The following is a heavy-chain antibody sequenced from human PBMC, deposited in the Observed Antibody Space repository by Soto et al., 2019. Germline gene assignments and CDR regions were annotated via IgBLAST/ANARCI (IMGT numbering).Heavy chain of an antibody. CDR2: IIPIFGTA. D-gene: IGHD4-17*01. CDR3: ARVRSDYGDKRASYYFDY. V-gene: IGHV1-69*13. CDR1: GGTFSSYA. J-gene: IGHJ4*02. Sequence: ASVKVSCKASGGTFSSYAISWVRQAPGQGLEWMGGIIPIFGTANYAQKFQGRVTITADESTSTAYMELSSLRSEDTAVYYCARVRSDYGDKRASYYFDYWGQGTLVTVSS.